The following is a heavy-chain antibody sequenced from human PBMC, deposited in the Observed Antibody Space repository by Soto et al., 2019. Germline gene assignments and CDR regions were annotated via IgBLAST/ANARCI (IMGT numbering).Heavy chain of an antibody. Sequence: QVQLVESGGGVVQPGRSLRLSCAASGFTFSSYAMHWVRQAPGKGLEWVAVISYDGSNKYYADSVKGRFTIPRDNSKNTLYMQMSSLGAEDTAVYYCARAYEGDYFDYWGQGTLVTVSS. CDR1: GFTFSSYA. D-gene: IGHD2-21*01. CDR3: ARAYEGDYFDY. CDR2: ISYDGSNK. V-gene: IGHV3-30-3*01. J-gene: IGHJ4*02.